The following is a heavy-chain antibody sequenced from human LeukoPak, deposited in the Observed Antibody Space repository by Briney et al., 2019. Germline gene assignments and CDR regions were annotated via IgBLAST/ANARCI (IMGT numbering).Heavy chain of an antibody. J-gene: IGHJ3*02. CDR3: AKDAIVTTPGEAFDI. CDR1: GFTFSSYA. CDR2: VSSSGDRT. V-gene: IGHV3-23*01. D-gene: IGHD4-11*01. Sequence: PGGSLRLSCAASGFTFSSYAMSWVRQAPGKGLEWVSGVSSSGDRTYYADSVEGRFTISRDNSKNTLYLQMNSLRAEDTAVYYCAKDAIVTTPGEAFDIWGQGTMVTVSS.